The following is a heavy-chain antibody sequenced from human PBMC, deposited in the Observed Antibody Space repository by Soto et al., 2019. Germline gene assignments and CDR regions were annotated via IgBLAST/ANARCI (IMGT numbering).Heavy chain of an antibody. CDR1: GGTFSSYA. Sequence: QVRLVQSGAEVKKPGSSVKVSCKASGGTFSSYAISWVRQAPGQGLEWMGGIIPIFGTANYAQKFQGRVTIPADESTSTAYMELSSLRSEDTAVYYCASKMSATYYYYYGMDVWGQGTTVTVSS. V-gene: IGHV1-69*01. CDR2: IIPIFGTA. CDR3: ASKMSATYYYYYGMDV. J-gene: IGHJ6*02.